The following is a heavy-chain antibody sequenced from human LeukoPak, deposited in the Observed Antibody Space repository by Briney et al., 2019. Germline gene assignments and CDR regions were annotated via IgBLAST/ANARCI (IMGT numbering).Heavy chain of an antibody. CDR2: ISGSGGST. Sequence: TGGSLRLSCAASGFTFSSYAMSWVRQAPGKGLEWVSAISGSGGSTYYADSVKGRFTISRDNAKNTLYLQMNSLRAEDTAVYYCARIFGSYFAFDIWGQGTMVTVSS. D-gene: IGHD1-26*01. J-gene: IGHJ3*02. V-gene: IGHV3-23*01. CDR3: ARIFGSYFAFDI. CDR1: GFTFSSYA.